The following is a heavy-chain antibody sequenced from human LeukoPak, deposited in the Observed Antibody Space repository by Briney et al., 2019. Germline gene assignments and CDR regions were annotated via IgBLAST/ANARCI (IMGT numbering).Heavy chain of an antibody. CDR1: GFTFSSYA. D-gene: IGHD1-14*01. V-gene: IGHV3-23*01. J-gene: IGHJ4*02. Sequence: GGSLRLSCAASGFTFSSYAMSWVRQAPGKGVEWVSAISGSGGSTYYADSVKGRFTISRDNSKNTLYLQMNSLRAEDTAVYYCAKKDRKPGFIGDWGQGTLVTVSS. CDR2: ISGSGGST. CDR3: AKKDRKPGFIGD.